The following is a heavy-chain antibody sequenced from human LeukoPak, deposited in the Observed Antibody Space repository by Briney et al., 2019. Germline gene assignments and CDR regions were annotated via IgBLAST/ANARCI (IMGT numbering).Heavy chain of an antibody. CDR2: VIPIFGGP. Sequence: GASVKVSCKSSGGTFSYFALSWVRQAPGQGLEWMGSVIPIFGGPNYSQKFQGRVTITADESTNTAYMQLSSLRSEDAAVYYCARGASLSRYYYYGMDVWGQGTTVTVSS. CDR1: GGTFSYFA. CDR3: ARGASLSRYYYYGMDV. J-gene: IGHJ6*02. V-gene: IGHV1-69*13. D-gene: IGHD3-10*01.